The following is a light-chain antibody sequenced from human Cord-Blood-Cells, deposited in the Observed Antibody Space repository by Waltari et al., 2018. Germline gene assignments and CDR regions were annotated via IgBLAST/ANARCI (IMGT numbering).Light chain of an antibody. CDR2: LGS. V-gene: IGKV2-28*01. J-gene: IGKJ5*01. CDR3: MQALQTPT. CDR1: QSLLHSNGYNY. Sequence: DIVMTQSPLSLPVTPGEPASISCRSSQSLLHSNGYNYLDWYLQEPGQSPQLLIYLGSTRASGVPDRFSGSGSGTDFTLNISRVEAEDVGVYYCMQALQTPTFGQGTRLEIK.